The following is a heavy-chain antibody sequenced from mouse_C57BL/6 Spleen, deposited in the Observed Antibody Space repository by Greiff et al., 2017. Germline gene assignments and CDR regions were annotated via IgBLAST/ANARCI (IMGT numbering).Heavy chain of an antibody. CDR2: IDPYSGGT. Sequence: QVQLQQPGAELVKPGASVKLSCKASGYTFTSYWMHWVKQRPGRGLEWIGRIDPYSGGTKYNEKFKSKATLTVDKPSSTAYMQVSSLTSEDSAVYYCARRSRNWVSFDYWGQGTTLTVSS. CDR1: GYTFTSYW. CDR3: ARRSRNWVSFDY. V-gene: IGHV1-72*01. D-gene: IGHD4-1*01. J-gene: IGHJ2*01.